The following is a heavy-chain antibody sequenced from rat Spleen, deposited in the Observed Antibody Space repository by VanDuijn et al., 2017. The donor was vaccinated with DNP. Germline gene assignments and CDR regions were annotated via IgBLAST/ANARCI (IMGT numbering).Heavy chain of an antibody. V-gene: IGHV4-2*01. CDR3: VRERFGVNY. Sequence: EVKLVESGGGLVQPGKSLKLSCAASGFTFNDNWMGWVRQAPGQGLEWIAEINKDSKTIKYNPSLKDKLTISRDNARNTLYLQMSKLGSEDTASYYCVRERFGVNYWGQGVMVTVSS. CDR1: GFTFNDNW. CDR2: INKDSKTI. J-gene: IGHJ2*01. D-gene: IGHD4-5*01.